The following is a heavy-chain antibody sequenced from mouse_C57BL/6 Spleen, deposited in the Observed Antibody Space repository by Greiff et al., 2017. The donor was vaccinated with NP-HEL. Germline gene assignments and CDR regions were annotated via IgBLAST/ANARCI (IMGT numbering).Heavy chain of an antibody. D-gene: IGHD2-2*01. Sequence: QVQLQQSGPELVKPGASVKISCKASGYAFSSSWMNWVKQRPGKGLEWIGRIYPGDGDTNYNGKFKGKATLTADKSSSTAYMQLSSLTSEDSAVYFCILSTMVRGYYFDYWGQGTTLTVSS. CDR2: IYPGDGDT. CDR1: GYAFSSSW. J-gene: IGHJ2*01. V-gene: IGHV1-82*01. CDR3: ILSTMVRGYYFDY.